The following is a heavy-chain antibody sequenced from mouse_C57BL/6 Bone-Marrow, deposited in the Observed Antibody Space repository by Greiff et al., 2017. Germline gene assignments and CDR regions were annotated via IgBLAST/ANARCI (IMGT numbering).Heavy chain of an antibody. CDR2: IDPNSGGT. CDR3: AMTTVVATPYAMDY. D-gene: IGHD1-1*01. J-gene: IGHJ4*01. CDR1: GYTFTSYW. Sequence: VQLQQPGAELVKPGASVKLSCKASGYTFTSYWMHWVKQRPGRGLEWIGRIDPNSGGTKYNEKFKSKATLTVDKPSSTAYMQLSSLTSEDSAVYYCAMTTVVATPYAMDYWGQGPSVTVSS. V-gene: IGHV1-72*01.